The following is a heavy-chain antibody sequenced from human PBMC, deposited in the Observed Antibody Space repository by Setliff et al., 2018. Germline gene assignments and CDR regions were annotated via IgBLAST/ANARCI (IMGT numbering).Heavy chain of an antibody. D-gene: IGHD3-10*01. CDR1: VYSISRDCH. V-gene: IGHV4-38-2*01. CDR2: IYYSGST. Sequence: KPSETLSLTCAVSVYSISRDCHWGWIRQPPGKGLEWIGSIYYSGSTYYNPSLKSRVTISVDTSKNQFSLKLSSVTAADTALYYCARVRSYGSGNYYYYYYDMDVWGQGTTVTVSS. CDR3: ARVRSYGSGNYYYYYYDMDV. J-gene: IGHJ6*02.